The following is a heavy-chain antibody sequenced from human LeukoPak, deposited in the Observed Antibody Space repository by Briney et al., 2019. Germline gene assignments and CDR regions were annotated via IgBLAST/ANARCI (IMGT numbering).Heavy chain of an antibody. J-gene: IGHJ4*02. CDR3: ARDRGSGYDYEDY. V-gene: IGHV1-2*06. D-gene: IGHD5-12*01. CDR2: INPNSGGT. Sequence: GASVKVSCKASGYTFTGYYMHWVRQAPGQGLEWMGRINPNSGGTNYAQKFQGRVTMTRDTSISTAYMGLSRLRSDDTAVYYCARDRGSGYDYEDYWGQGTLVTVSS. CDR1: GYTFTGYY.